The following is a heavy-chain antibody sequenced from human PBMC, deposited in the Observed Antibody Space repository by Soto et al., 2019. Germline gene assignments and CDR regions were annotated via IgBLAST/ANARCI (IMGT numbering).Heavy chain of an antibody. CDR1: GGSFSGYY. Sequence: QVQLQQWGAGLLKPSETLSLTCAVYGGSFSGYYWSWIRQPPGKGLEWIGEINHSGSTNYNPSLKRRATISVDASKHQFSLKLSSVTAADTAVYYCARGPPTTHGTDVWGQGTTDTVSS. V-gene: IGHV4-34*01. CDR3: ARGPPTTHGTDV. CDR2: INHSGST. D-gene: IGHD1-26*01. J-gene: IGHJ6*02.